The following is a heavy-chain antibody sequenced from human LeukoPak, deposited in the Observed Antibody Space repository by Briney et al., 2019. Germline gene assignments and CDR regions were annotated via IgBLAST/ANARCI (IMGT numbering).Heavy chain of an antibody. J-gene: IGHJ6*02. V-gene: IGHV3-73*01. CDR3: AKAPGWGTYYYYGMDV. Sequence: GGSLRLSCAASGFTFSDSAIHWVRQASGKGLEWVGRIRDKGYGHATAYAASVKGRFTLSRDDSKNTAYLQMNSLRAEDTAVYYCAKAPGWGTYYYYGMDVWGQGTTVTVSS. D-gene: IGHD3-16*01. CDR2: IRDKGYGHAT. CDR1: GFTFSDSA.